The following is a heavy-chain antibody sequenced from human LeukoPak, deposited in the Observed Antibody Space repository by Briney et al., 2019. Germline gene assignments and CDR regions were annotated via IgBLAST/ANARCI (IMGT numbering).Heavy chain of an antibody. J-gene: IGHJ4*02. CDR2: INPSGSST. V-gene: IGHV1-46*01. D-gene: IGHD3-9*01. Sequence: ASLKVSCKASGYTFTSYYMHWVRQAPGQGLEWMGIINPSGSSTSYAQKFQGRVTMTRDMSTSTVYMELSSLRSEDTAVYYCARGQDILTGCDYWGQGTLVTVSS. CDR3: ARGQDILTGCDY. CDR1: GYTFTSYY.